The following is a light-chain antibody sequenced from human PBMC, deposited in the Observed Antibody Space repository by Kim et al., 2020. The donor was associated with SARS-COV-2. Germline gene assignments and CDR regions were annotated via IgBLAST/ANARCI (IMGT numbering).Light chain of an antibody. CDR2: ASS. J-gene: IGKJ4*01. V-gene: IGKV3-20*01. CDR1: QSVTTTN. CDR3: QQYGGSSLT. Sequence: DIVLTQSPGTLSLSPGERATLSCRASQSVTTTNLAWFQQKPGQAPRLLIYASSSRATGIPDRFSGSGSGTDFTLTISRLEPEDFAVIYCQQYGGSSLTFGGGTKVDIK.